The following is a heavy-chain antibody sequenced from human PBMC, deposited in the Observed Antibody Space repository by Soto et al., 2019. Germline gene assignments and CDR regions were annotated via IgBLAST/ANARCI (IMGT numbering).Heavy chain of an antibody. D-gene: IGHD1-1*01. CDR3: ARTFSLGNWYFFDS. V-gene: IGHV4-59*01. J-gene: IGHJ4*02. CDR2: IY. CDR1: GGSISDYY. Sequence: SETLSLTCTVSGGSISDYYWSWIRQPPGKGLEWIGYIYNYNPSLKSRVTISLDTSKNQFSLMLNSVTAADTAVYYCARTFSLGNWYFFDSWGQGTLVTVSS.